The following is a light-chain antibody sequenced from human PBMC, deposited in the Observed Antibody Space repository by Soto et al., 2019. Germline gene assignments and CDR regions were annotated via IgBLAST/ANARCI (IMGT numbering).Light chain of an antibody. CDR1: QGIGNA. J-gene: IGKJ1*01. CDR2: CAS. Sequence: AIQMTQSPSSLSASVGDRVTISCRASQGIGNAVGWYQQKPGKPPKVLIYCASNLQSGVPARFSGSGSGTDFTLAISSLQPEDSATYYCLQDINYPWTFGQGTKVEIK. V-gene: IGKV1-6*01. CDR3: LQDINYPWT.